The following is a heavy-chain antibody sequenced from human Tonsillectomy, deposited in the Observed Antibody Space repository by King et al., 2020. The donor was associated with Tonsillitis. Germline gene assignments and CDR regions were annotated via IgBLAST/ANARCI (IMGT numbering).Heavy chain of an antibody. CDR2: MYYSETI. CDR3: ARYVSGSFDY. J-gene: IGHJ4*02. D-gene: IGHD1-26*01. Sequence: QLQESGPGVVKPSETLSLTCTVSGGSLSSSDHYWAWLRQPPGKGLEWIGYMYYSETIFYNPSLKSRITISGGTSGNRFSLKLNSVSAADTAVYFCARYVSGSFDYWGQGALVTVSS. CDR1: GGSLSSSDHY. V-gene: IGHV4-39*01.